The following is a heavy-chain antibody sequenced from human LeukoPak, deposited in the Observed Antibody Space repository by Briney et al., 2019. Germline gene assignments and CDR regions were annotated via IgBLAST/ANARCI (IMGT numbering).Heavy chain of an antibody. CDR3: TTRYFDWLMHAFDI. J-gene: IGHJ3*02. Sequence: QPGGSLRLSCAVSGFTFSSYETNWVRQAPGKGLEWVGRIRSKANSYATAYAASVKGRFTISRDDSKNTAYLQMNSLKTEDTAVYYCTTRYFDWLMHAFDIWGQGTMVTVSS. CDR2: IRSKANSYAT. V-gene: IGHV3-73*01. D-gene: IGHD3-9*01. CDR1: GFTFSSYE.